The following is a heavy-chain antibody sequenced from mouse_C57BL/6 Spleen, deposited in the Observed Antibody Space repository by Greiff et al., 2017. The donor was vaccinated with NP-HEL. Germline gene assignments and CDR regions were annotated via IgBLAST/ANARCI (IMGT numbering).Heavy chain of an antibody. CDR1: GYAFSSSW. J-gene: IGHJ2*01. V-gene: IGHV1-82*01. D-gene: IGHD1-1*01. Sequence: QVQLKQSGPELVKPGASVKISCKASGYAFSSSWMNWVKQRPGKGLEWIGRIYPGDGDTNYNGKFKGKATLTADKSSSTAYMQLSSLTSEDSAVYFCALPTVVAKGVLDYWGQGTTLTVSS. CDR2: IYPGDGDT. CDR3: ALPTVVAKGVLDY.